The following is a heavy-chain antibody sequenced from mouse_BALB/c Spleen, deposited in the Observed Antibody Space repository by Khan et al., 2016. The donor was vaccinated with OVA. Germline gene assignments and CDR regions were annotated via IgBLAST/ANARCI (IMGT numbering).Heavy chain of an antibody. V-gene: IGHV3-2*02. J-gene: IGHJ2*01. CDR2: ISYSGNT. CDR3: ARIYGGDFDY. CDR1: GYSITSDYV. D-gene: IGHD1-1*01. Sequence: EVQLQESGPGLVKPSQSLSLTCTATGYSITSDYVWNWIRQFPGNKLEWMGYISYSGNTKYNPSLKSRISITRDTYKNQFFLHLNSVTTEDTATYYCARIYGGDFDYWGQGTTLTVSS.